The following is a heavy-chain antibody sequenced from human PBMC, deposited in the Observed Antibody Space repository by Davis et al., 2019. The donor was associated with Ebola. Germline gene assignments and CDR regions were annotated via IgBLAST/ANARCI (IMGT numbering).Heavy chain of an antibody. D-gene: IGHD3-9*01. V-gene: IGHV1-69*13. Sequence: SVKVSCKASGGTFSSYAISWVRQAPGQGLEWMGGIIPIFGTANYAQKFQGRVTITADESTSTAYMELSSLRSEDTAVYYCASYALRYFDWLTWGMDVWGQGTTVTVSS. CDR3: ASYALRYFDWLTWGMDV. CDR1: GGTFSSYA. CDR2: IIPIFGTA. J-gene: IGHJ6*02.